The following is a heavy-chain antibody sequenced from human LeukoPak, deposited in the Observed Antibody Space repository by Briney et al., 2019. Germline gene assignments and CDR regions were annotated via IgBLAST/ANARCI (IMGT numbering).Heavy chain of an antibody. V-gene: IGHV4-59*01. CDR3: ARGDFCSSSNCYLRPMDV. CDR1: GGSISDYY. Sequence: SETLSLTCTVSGGSISDYYWNWIRQPPGKGLEWIGYIYYCGSTTYNPSLKSRVTMSVDTAKNQFSLKLRSVTAADTAVYYCARGDFCSSSNCYLRPMDVWGKGTTVTVSS. D-gene: IGHD2-2*01. J-gene: IGHJ6*03. CDR2: IYYCGST.